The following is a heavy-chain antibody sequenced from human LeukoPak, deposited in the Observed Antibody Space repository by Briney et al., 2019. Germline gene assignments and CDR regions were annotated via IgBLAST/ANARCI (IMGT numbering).Heavy chain of an antibody. CDR1: GFTFPRHG. CDR2: ISPSGSIL. CDR3: ARDLDWGAFDA. J-gene: IGHJ5*02. Sequence: PGGSLRLSCAASGFTFPRHGINWVRQAPGKGLEWVSGISPSGSILYYADSVKGRFTISRDNSKNTVSLQMNSLRAEDTALYYCARDLDWGAFDARGQGTLVTVSS. V-gene: IGHV3-23*01. D-gene: IGHD3-9*01.